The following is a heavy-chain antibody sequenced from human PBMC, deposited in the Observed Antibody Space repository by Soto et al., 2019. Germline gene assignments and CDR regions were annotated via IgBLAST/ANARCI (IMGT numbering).Heavy chain of an antibody. J-gene: IGHJ6*03. V-gene: IGHV1-8*01. CDR1: GYTFTSYD. CDR3: ARSPIVVVPAATYYYMDV. Sequence: ASLKVSCKASGYTFTSYDINWVRQATGQGLEWMGWMNPNSGNTGYAQKFQGRVTMTRNTSISTAYMELSSLRSEDTAVYYCARSPIVVVPAATYYYMDVWGKGTRVTVSS. CDR2: MNPNSGNT. D-gene: IGHD2-2*01.